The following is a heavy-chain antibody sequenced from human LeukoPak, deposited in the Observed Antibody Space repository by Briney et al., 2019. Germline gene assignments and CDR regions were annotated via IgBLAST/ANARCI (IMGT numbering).Heavy chain of an antibody. J-gene: IGHJ5*02. CDR3: ARVLGPRLEQGGDGWFDP. V-gene: IGHV1-18*01. CDR1: GYTFTSYG. Sequence: ASVKVSCKASGYTFTSYGISWVRQAPGQGLEWMGWISAYNGNTNYAQKLQGRVTMTTDTSTSTAYMELRSLRSDDTAVYYCARVLGPRLEQGGDGWFDPWGQGTLVTVSS. CDR2: ISAYNGNT. D-gene: IGHD2-8*02.